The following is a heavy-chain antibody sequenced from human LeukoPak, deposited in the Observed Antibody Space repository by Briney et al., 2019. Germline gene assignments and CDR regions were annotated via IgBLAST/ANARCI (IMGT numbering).Heavy chain of an antibody. CDR1: GFTFSSYS. D-gene: IGHD6-19*01. J-gene: IGHJ5*02. CDR2: ISSSSSYI. Sequence: GGSLRLSCAASGFTFSSYSMNWVRQAPGKGLEWVSSISSSSSYIYYADSVKGRFTISRDNAKNSLYLQMNSLRAEDTAVYYCARDYAVAAPGGWFDPWGQGTLVTVSS. V-gene: IGHV3-21*01. CDR3: ARDYAVAAPGGWFDP.